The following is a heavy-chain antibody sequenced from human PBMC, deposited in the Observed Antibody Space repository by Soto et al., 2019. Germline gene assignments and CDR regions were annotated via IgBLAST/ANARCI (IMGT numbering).Heavy chain of an antibody. CDR2: ISSGGDIV. CDR1: GFSFSSHE. V-gene: IGHV3-48*03. CDR3: AGGVMYTGSFYE. Sequence: VASGGDLVQPGGSLRLSCVDSGFSFSSHEMAWVRQAPGKGLEWISYISSGGDIVKYADSVKGRFTISRDNAKNSLYLQVNSLKVEDPAIYFCAGGVMYTGSFYEWGQGTLVTVS. J-gene: IGHJ4*02. D-gene: IGHD1-26*01.